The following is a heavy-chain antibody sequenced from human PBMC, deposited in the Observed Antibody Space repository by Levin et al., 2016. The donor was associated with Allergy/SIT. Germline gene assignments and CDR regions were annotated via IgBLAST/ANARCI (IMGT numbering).Heavy chain of an antibody. Sequence: VRQAPGKGLEWVAVISYDGSNKYYADSVKGRFTISRDNSKNTLYLQMNSLRAEDTAVYYCAKDVWDCSGGSCYYLFDYWGQGTLVTVSS. CDR2: ISYDGSNK. J-gene: IGHJ4*02. CDR3: AKDVWDCSGGSCYYLFDY. V-gene: IGHV3-30*18. D-gene: IGHD2-15*01.